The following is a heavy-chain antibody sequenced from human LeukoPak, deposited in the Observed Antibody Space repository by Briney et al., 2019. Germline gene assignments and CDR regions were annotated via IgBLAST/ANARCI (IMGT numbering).Heavy chain of an antibody. D-gene: IGHD3-3*01. V-gene: IGHV7-4-1*02. Sequence: GASVKVSCKASGYTFTSYAMNWERQAPGPGLEWMGWINTNTGNPTYAQGFTGRFVFSLDTSVSTAYLQISSLKAEDTAVYYCARANSDFWSGYRVDFDYWGQGTLVTVSS. CDR1: GYTFTSYA. CDR3: ARANSDFWSGYRVDFDY. CDR2: INTNTGNP. J-gene: IGHJ4*02.